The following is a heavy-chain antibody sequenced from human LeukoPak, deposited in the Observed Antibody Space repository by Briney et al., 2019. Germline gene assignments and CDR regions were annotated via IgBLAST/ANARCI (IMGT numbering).Heavy chain of an antibody. Sequence: GGSLRLSCAASGFTFSSYGMHWVRQAPGKGLEWVAVIWYDGSNKYYADSVKGRFTISRDNSKNTLYLQMNSLRAEDTAVYYCARERMATTNWLDPWGQGTLVTVSS. D-gene: IGHD5-24*01. CDR3: ARERMATTNWLDP. CDR1: GFTFSSYG. J-gene: IGHJ5*02. V-gene: IGHV3-33*08. CDR2: IWYDGSNK.